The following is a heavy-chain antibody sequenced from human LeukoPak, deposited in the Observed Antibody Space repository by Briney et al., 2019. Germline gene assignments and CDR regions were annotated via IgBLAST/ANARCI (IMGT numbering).Heavy chain of an antibody. V-gene: IGHV4-34*01. D-gene: IGHD1-26*01. CDR1: GGSFSGYY. CDR3: AREGDSGSYLY. CDR2: INHSGST. Sequence: PSETLSLTCAVYGGSFSGYYWSWIRQPPGKGLEWIGEINHSGSTNYNPSLKSRVTISVDTSKNQFSLKLSSVTAADTAVYYCAREGDSGSYLYWGQGTLVTVSS. J-gene: IGHJ4*02.